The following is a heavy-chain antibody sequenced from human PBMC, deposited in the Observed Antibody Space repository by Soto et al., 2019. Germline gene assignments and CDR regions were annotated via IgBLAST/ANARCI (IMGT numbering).Heavy chain of an antibody. CDR3: ARGVAS. J-gene: IGHJ5*02. Sequence: QVQLQESGPGLVKPSQTLSLTCTVSGGSISSGGYYCSWIRQHPGKGLEWIGYIYYRGRTSYHPSLKSRVTILVDTSKNQFSRRLSSVTAADTAVYYCARGVASWGQGTLGTVSP. V-gene: IGHV4-31*03. CDR1: GGSISSGGYY. CDR2: IYYRGRT. D-gene: IGHD2-15*01.